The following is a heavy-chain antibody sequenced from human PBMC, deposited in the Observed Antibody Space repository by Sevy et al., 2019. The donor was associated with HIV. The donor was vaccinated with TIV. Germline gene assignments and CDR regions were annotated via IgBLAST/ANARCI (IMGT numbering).Heavy chain of an antibody. CDR3: ASRGGDFWNGYNFDH. CDR1: GFTFSDFA. V-gene: IGHV3-30*03. D-gene: IGHD3-3*01. J-gene: IGHJ4*02. CDR2: ILFDGRNK. Sequence: GGSLRLSCAASGFTFSDFAMAWVRQAPGKGLEWVALILFDGRNKYYADSVMGRFTISRDNSKKTLFLEMNSLRHDDPAMYYCASRGGDFWNGYNFDHWGQGTLVTVSS.